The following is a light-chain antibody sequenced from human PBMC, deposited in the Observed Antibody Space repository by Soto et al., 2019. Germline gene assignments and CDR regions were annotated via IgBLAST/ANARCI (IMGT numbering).Light chain of an antibody. Sequence: DIQMTKSPSTLSASVGDRVTITCRASQSISSWLAWYQQKPGKAPKLLIYKASSLESGVPSRFSGSGSGTEFTLTISSLQPDDFATYYCQQYGTFGQGTKVDIK. CDR1: QSISSW. J-gene: IGKJ1*01. CDR3: QQYGT. CDR2: KAS. V-gene: IGKV1-5*03.